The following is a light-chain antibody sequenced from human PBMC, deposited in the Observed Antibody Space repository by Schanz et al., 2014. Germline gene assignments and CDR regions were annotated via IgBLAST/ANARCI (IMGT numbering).Light chain of an antibody. CDR1: QSVGSS. CDR2: GAS. CDR3: QQYNNWPLT. V-gene: IGKV3-15*01. J-gene: IGKJ4*01. Sequence: EILMTQSPATLSLSPGERVTLSCRASQSVGSSLAWYQQKPGQAPRLLIYGASTRATGIPARFSGSGSGTEFTLSISSLQSEDFAVYYCQQYNNWPLTFGGGTKVEIK.